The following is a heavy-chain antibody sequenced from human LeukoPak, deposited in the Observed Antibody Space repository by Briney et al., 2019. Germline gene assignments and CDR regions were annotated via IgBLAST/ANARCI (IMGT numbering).Heavy chain of an antibody. V-gene: IGHV1-2*02. D-gene: IGHD4-17*01. CDR1: GNTFTGYY. CDR3: ARDPGDYGAFDY. J-gene: IGHJ4*02. Sequence: ASVKVSCKASGNTFTGYYMHWVRQAPGQGLEWMGWINPNSGGTNYAQKFQGRVTMTRDTSISTAYMELSRLRSDDTAVYYCARDPGDYGAFDYWGQGTLVTVSS. CDR2: INPNSGGT.